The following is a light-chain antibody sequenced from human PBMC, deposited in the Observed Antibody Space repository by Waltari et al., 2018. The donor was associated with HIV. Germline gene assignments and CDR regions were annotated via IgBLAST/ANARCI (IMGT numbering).Light chain of an antibody. Sequence: QSVLTQPPSVSGAPGQRVTISCTGTTSNIGAGYDVHWYQQLPGTAPKLLVFGNTNRPSGGPARFSGAKSGTSASLAITGLQAGDEGDYYCQSYDNALSGSLFGGGTKVTVL. CDR2: GNT. V-gene: IGLV1-40*01. J-gene: IGLJ2*01. CDR3: QSYDNALSGSL. CDR1: TSNIGAGYD.